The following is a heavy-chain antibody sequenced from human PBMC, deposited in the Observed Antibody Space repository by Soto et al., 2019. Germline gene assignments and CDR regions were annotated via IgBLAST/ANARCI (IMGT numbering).Heavy chain of an antibody. CDR2: ISSSGSTI. J-gene: IGHJ6*02. V-gene: IGHV3-48*03. CDR1: GFTFSSYE. D-gene: IGHD2-2*02. Sequence: AGESLKISCAASGFTFSSYEMNWVRQAPGKGLEWVSYISSSGSTIYYADSVKGRFTISRDNAKNSLYLQMNSLRAEDTAVYYCARHQTPQYQLLYPIYGMDVWGQGTTVTVSS. CDR3: ARHQTPQYQLLYPIYGMDV.